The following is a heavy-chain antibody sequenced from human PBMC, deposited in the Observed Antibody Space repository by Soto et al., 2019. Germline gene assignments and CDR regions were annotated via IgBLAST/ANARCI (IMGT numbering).Heavy chain of an antibody. D-gene: IGHD3-22*01. CDR2: INPSGGST. CDR1: GYTFTSYY. Sequence: ASVKVSCKASGYTFTSYYMHWVRQAPGQGLEWMGIINPSGGSTSYAQKFQGRVTMTRDTSTSTVYMELSSLRSEDTAVYYCARGTPLSYYYDSSGPFDYWGQGTLVTVSS. CDR3: ARGTPLSYYYDSSGPFDY. J-gene: IGHJ4*02. V-gene: IGHV1-46*01.